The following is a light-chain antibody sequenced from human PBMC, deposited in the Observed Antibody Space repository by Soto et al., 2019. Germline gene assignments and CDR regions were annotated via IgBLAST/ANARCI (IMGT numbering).Light chain of an antibody. CDR3: QQYNSYS. CDR2: HAS. V-gene: IGKV1-5*01. CDR1: HSISTW. Sequence: DIHMTQSPSSLSASVGDMFTITCRASHSISTWLAWYQQKPGKAPHLLIYHASILETAVPSRFSGNGSGTEFTLTISSTQPGDFATYYYQQYNSYSFGHGTKVDIK. J-gene: IGKJ1*01.